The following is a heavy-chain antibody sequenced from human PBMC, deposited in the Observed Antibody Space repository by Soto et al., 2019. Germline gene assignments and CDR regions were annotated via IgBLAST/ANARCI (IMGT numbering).Heavy chain of an antibody. CDR2: INHSGST. CDR1: CGSFSVYY. J-gene: IGHJ6*02. V-gene: IGHV4-34*01. CDR3: ARGEVDVDFWGGYYIRYVMDV. Sequence: TLSLTCAFYCGSFSVYYWSWIRQPAGKGLDCIGEINHSGSTNYNPSLKSRVTRSVDTSKNQVSLKLSSVTAADTAVYYCARGEVDVDFWGGYYIRYVMDVWGQGTTVTVSS. D-gene: IGHD3-3*01.